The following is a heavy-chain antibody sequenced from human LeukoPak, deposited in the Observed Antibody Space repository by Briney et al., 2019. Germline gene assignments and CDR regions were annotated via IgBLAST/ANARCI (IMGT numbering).Heavy chain of an antibody. Sequence: GGSLRLSCAASGFAFSVYWMSWARQAPGKGLEWVANIKQDGSEIYYADSVKGRFTISRGNSKNTLYLQLNSLRAEDTAVYYCAKDREGVPADYWGQGTLVTVSS. CDR3: AKDREGVPADY. D-gene: IGHD2-2*01. CDR1: GFAFSVYW. CDR2: IKQDGSEI. V-gene: IGHV3-7*01. J-gene: IGHJ4*02.